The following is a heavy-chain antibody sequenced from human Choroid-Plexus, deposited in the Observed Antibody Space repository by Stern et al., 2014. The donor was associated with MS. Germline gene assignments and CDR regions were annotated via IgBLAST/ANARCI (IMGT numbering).Heavy chain of an antibody. CDR2: ISSIRTYI. Sequence: EVQLVESGGGLVKPGGSLRLSCAVSGFTFSNYTMNWVRQAPGRGLEWVSSISSIRTYIYYADSVKGRFTISRDNAKNSLYLQMNSLRAEDTAVYYCTRARRGFDYWGQGTLVTVSS. J-gene: IGHJ4*02. CDR1: GFTFSNYT. CDR3: TRARRGFDY. V-gene: IGHV3-21*01.